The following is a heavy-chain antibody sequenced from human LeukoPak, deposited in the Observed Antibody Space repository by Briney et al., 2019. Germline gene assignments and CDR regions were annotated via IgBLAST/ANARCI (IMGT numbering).Heavy chain of an antibody. CDR3: AKDRGGDILTAYYNWFDP. D-gene: IGHD3-9*01. V-gene: IGHV3-23*01. CDR2: ISGSGGAT. CDR1: GFTFSSYA. Sequence: GRSLRLSCVASGFTFSSYAMSWVSQAPGKGLEWVSAISGSGGATYYADSVQGRFTISRDNSKNTVYLQMNSLRAEDTAVYYCAKDRGGDILTAYYNWFDPWGQGTLVTVSS. J-gene: IGHJ5*02.